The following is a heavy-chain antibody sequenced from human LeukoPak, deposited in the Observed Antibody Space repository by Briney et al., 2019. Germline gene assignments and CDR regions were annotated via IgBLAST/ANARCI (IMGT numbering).Heavy chain of an antibody. Sequence: GGSLRLSCAASGFTFSSYWMSWVRQAPGKGLEWVANIKQDGSEKYYVDSVKGRFTISRDNAKNSPYLQMNSLRAEDTAVYYCYGRRSVYRCSSSLSSFDYWGQGTLVTVSS. CDR3: YGRRSVYRCSSSLSSFDY. V-gene: IGHV3-7*01. CDR1: GFTFSSYW. J-gene: IGHJ4*02. D-gene: IGHD6-6*01. CDR2: IKQDGSEK.